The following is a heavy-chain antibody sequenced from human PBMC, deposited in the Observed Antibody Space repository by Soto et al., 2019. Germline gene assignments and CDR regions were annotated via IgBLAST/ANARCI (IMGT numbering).Heavy chain of an antibody. Sequence: SETLSLTCTVSGDSVSKYYWNWIRQPAGKGLEWIGRIYTTRSPNYNPSLKSRVTMSVDTSKNQFSLKLNLTSVTAADTAVYYCARSPAYGDYANLDTWGQGTLVT. J-gene: IGHJ5*02. CDR2: IYTTRSP. V-gene: IGHV4-4*07. CDR3: ARSPAYGDYANLDT. D-gene: IGHD4-17*01. CDR1: GDSVSKYY.